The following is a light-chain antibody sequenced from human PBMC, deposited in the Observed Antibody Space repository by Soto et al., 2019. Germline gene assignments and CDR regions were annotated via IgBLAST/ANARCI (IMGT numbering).Light chain of an antibody. CDR1: QSISSW. Sequence: DIQMTQSPSTLSAPVGDRVTITCRASQSISSWLAWYQQKPGKAPKVLIYKASSLESGVPSRFSGSGSGTQFTLTISSLQPDDFATYYCQQYSSYWTFGQGTKVEIK. CDR2: KAS. V-gene: IGKV1-5*03. J-gene: IGKJ1*01. CDR3: QQYSSYWT.